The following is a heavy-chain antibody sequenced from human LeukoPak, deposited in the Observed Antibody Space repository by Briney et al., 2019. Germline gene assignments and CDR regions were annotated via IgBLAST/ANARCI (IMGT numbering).Heavy chain of an antibody. CDR2: ISGSGGST. J-gene: IGHJ4*02. V-gene: IGHV3-23*01. CDR3: ARAIKAVAGTFHRDYYFDY. D-gene: IGHD6-19*01. CDR1: GFTFSNYG. Sequence: GGSLRLSCAASGFTFSNYGMSWVRQAPGKGLEWVSAISGSGGSTYYADSVKGRFTISRDNSKNTLYLQMNSLRAEDTAVYYCARAIKAVAGTFHRDYYFDYWGQGTLVTVSS.